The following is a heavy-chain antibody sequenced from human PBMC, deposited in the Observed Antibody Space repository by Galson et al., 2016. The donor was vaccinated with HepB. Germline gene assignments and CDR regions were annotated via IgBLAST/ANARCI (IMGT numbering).Heavy chain of an antibody. D-gene: IGHD5-24*01. V-gene: IGHV4-39*01. J-gene: IGHJ4*02. CDR3: ARREDGYSSAYHFDY. Sequence: SETLSLTCRLSGGSIGRNTYYWGWIRQPPGKGLEWIGSLFHTGTTFYNPSLKSRVSISVDTSKSQFSLNLNSVTAADTAFYYCARREDGYSSAYHFDYWGRGTLVTVSS. CDR1: GGSIGRNTYY. CDR2: LFHTGTT.